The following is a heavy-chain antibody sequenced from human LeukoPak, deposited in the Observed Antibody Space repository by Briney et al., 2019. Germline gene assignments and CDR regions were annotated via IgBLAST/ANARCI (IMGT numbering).Heavy chain of an antibody. D-gene: IGHD6-13*01. CDR3: GRVIAGAIDY. CDR1: GFTFSSYS. CDR2: ISSSSSYI. J-gene: IGHJ4*02. Sequence: GGSLRLSCAASGFTFSSYSMNWVRQAPGKGLEWVSSISSSSSYIYYADSVKGRFTIPRDNADNSLYLQMNSLRAEDTAVYYCGRVIAGAIDYWGQGTLVTVSS. V-gene: IGHV3-21*01.